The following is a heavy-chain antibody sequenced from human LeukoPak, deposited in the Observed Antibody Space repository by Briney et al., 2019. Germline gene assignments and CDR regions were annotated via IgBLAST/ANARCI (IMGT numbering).Heavy chain of an antibody. V-gene: IGHV3-74*01. CDR2: INSDGSST. CDR3: ARGLGCSSTSCPFGYGMDV. J-gene: IGHJ6*02. CDR1: GFTFNTYY. Sequence: GESLRLSCVASGFTFNTYYMSWVRRAPGKGLEWVSRINSDGSSTSYADSVEGRFTISRDNAKNTLYLQMNSLRAEDTAVYYCARGLGCSSTSCPFGYGMDVWGQGTTVTVSS. D-gene: IGHD2-2*01.